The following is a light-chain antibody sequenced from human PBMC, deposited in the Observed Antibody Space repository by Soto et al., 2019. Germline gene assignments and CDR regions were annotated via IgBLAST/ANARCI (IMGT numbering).Light chain of an antibody. V-gene: IGKV1-27*01. CDR3: QTYNSAPPIT. CDR2: AAS. Sequence: IQVTQSLSSLAASVGDRVTITCRLIQGNYNYLAWYKQKPGKVPKLLIFAASTLESGVTSRFSGSGYGTDFTSTISSLQPDDFATDFCQTYNSAPPITVGQGTRMDIK. CDR1: QGNYNY. J-gene: IGKJ5*01.